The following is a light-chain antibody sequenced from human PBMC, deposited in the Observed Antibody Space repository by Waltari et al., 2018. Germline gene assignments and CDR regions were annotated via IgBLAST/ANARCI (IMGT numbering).Light chain of an antibody. V-gene: IGKV1-33*01. Sequence: DIQMTQSPSSMSASVGDRVSITCQESQDISIYLSWYQQKPGKAPKVLIYDASNLETGVPSRFTGSRSGTDSTFTISSLQPEDIATYYCQQYKDLPRTFGQGTKVEIK. CDR3: QQYKDLPRT. CDR1: QDISIY. CDR2: DAS. J-gene: IGKJ1*01.